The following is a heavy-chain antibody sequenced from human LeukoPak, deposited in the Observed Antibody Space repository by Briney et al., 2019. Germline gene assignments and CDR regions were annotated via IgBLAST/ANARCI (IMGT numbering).Heavy chain of an antibody. J-gene: IGHJ6*02. Sequence: PSQTLSLTCTVSGGSISSGDYYWSWIRQPPGKGLEWIGYIYYSGSTYYNPSLKSRVTISVDTSKNQFSLKLSSVTAADTAVYYCARPGLGPVYYYYGMDVWGQGTTVTVSS. CDR1: GGSISSGDYY. D-gene: IGHD3/OR15-3a*01. CDR3: ARPGLGPVYYYYGMDV. V-gene: IGHV4-30-4*01. CDR2: IYYSGST.